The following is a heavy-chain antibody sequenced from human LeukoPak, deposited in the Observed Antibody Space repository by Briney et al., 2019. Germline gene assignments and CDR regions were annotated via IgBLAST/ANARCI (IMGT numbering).Heavy chain of an antibody. V-gene: IGHV4-34*01. J-gene: IGHJ4*02. CDR3: ARGQWLDNY. CDR1: GGSFSGYY. CDR2: INHSGST. D-gene: IGHD6-19*01. Sequence: PSETLSLTCAVYGGSFSGYYWSWIRQPPGKGLEWIGEINHSGSTNYNPSLKSRVTISVDTSKNQFSLKLSSVTVADTAVYYCARGQWLDNYWGQGTQVTVSS.